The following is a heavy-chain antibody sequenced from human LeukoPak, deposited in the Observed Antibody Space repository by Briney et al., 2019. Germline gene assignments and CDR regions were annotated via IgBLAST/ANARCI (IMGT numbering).Heavy chain of an antibody. Sequence: SETLSLTCTVSGGSISSGSDYWGWIRQPPGKGLEWIGTRHSSGTTYYNPSLKSRLTISLDTSKNQFSLKLSSVTAADAAVYYCARDPVPILGVAYDYWGQGTLVTVSS. CDR2: RHSSGTT. CDR3: ARDPVPILGVAYDY. CDR1: GGSISSGSDY. J-gene: IGHJ4*02. V-gene: IGHV4-39*07. D-gene: IGHD1-26*01.